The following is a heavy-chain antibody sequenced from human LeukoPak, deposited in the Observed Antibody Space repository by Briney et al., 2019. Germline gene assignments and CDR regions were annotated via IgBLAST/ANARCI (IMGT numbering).Heavy chain of an antibody. V-gene: IGHV4-61*02. CDR2: IYTSGST. Sequence: SQTLSLTCTVSGRSISSRIYYWSWIRQPGGKGLEWIGRIYTSGSTNYNPSLKSRVTISVDTSKNQFSLKLSSVTAADTAVYYCARVTYYYDSSGYRDDAFDIWGQGTMVTVSS. J-gene: IGHJ3*02. CDR1: GRSISSRIYY. D-gene: IGHD3-22*01. CDR3: ARVTYYYDSSGYRDDAFDI.